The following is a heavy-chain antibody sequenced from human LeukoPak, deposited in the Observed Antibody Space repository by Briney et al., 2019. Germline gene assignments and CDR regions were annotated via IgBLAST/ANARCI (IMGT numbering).Heavy chain of an antibody. D-gene: IGHD2-2*01. V-gene: IGHV5-51*01. CDR1: GYSFSSYW. J-gene: IGHJ4*02. Sequence: GESLKISCKGSGYSFSSYWIGWVRQMPGKGLEWMGIIYPGDSDTRYSPSLQGQVPFSVDKSINTAYLQWSTLGASHTAMYYCARQDCYSANCYLEYWGQGTLVTVSS. CDR2: IYPGDSDT. CDR3: ARQDCYSANCYLEY.